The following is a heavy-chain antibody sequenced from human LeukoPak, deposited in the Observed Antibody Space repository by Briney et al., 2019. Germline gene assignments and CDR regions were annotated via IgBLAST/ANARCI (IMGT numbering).Heavy chain of an antibody. J-gene: IGHJ6*02. Sequence: SGGSLRLSCAASGFRFSSHYMNWVRQAPGKGLEWVASIKPDGSETKFVDSVKGRLTISRDNAKSSLSLQMNSLRAEDTAVYYCAKSTRVWSSTSWQNYGMDVWGQGTTVTVSS. D-gene: IGHD2-2*01. CDR1: GFRFSSHY. CDR3: AKSTRVWSSTSWQNYGMDV. CDR2: IKPDGSET. V-gene: IGHV3-7*01.